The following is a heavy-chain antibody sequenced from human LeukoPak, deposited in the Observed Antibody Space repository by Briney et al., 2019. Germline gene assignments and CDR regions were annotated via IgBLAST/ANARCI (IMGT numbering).Heavy chain of an antibody. CDR3: ARALLTTVTTDYYYGMGV. V-gene: IGHV3-48*02. Sequence: PGGSLRLSCAASGFTFSSYSMNWVRQAPGKGLEWVSYISSSSSTIYYADSVKGRFTISRDNAKNSLYLQMNSLRDEDTAVYYCARALLTTVTTDYYYGMGVWGQGTTVTVSS. J-gene: IGHJ6*02. CDR1: GFTFSSYS. CDR2: ISSSSSTI. D-gene: IGHD4-17*01.